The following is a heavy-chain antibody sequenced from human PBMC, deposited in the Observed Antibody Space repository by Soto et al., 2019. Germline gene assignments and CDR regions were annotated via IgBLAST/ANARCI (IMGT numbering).Heavy chain of an antibody. Sequence: QVQLVESGGGVVQPGRSLRLSCAASGFTFSSYGMHWVRQAPGKGLEWVAVISYDGSNKYYADSVKGRFTISRDNSKNTLYLQMNSLRAEDTAVYYCAKEPRPTSSLDYWGQGTLVTVSS. J-gene: IGHJ4*02. CDR3: AKEPRPTSSLDY. V-gene: IGHV3-30*18. CDR2: ISYDGSNK. CDR1: GFTFSSYG.